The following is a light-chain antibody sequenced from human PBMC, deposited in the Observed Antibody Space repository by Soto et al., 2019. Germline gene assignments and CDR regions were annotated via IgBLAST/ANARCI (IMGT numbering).Light chain of an antibody. V-gene: IGKV3D-20*02. CDR2: GAS. CDR1: QTISSSY. Sequence: EILFTQSPGTLSLSPGERVTLSCRTSQTISSSYLAWYQQKPGQAPRLLIYGASSRDTGIPDRFSGRESRTDFTLPISSLEPEDVEVYYCQQRSNWSGTFGQGTKVDI. CDR3: QQRSNWSGT. J-gene: IGKJ1*01.